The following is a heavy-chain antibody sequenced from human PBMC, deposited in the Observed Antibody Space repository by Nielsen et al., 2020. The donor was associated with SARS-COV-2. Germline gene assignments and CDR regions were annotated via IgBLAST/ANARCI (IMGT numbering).Heavy chain of an antibody. J-gene: IGHJ6*02. CDR2: INPNSGGT. CDR3: ARDSSGSQCYYGMDV. D-gene: IGHD6-19*01. V-gene: IGHV1-2*04. CDR1: GYTFTGYY. Sequence: ASVKVSCKASGYTFTGYYMHWVRQAPGQGLEWMGWINPNSGGTNYAQKFQGWVTMTRDTSISTAYMELSRLRSDDTAVYYCARDSSGSQCYYGMDVWGQGTTVTVSS.